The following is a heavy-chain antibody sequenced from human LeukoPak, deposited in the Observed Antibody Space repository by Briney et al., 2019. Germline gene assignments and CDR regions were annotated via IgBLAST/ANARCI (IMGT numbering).Heavy chain of an antibody. J-gene: IGHJ1*01. CDR1: GGSISSSSYY. CDR3: ARQLYTSGWLSYFQH. Sequence: SETLSLTCTVSGGSISSSSYYWGWIRQPPGRGLEWIGSIYYSGGRYYNPSLKSRVTISVDTSKNHFSLKMSSVTAADTAVYYCARQLYTSGWLSYFQHWGQGTLVTVSS. D-gene: IGHD6-19*01. V-gene: IGHV4-39*01. CDR2: IYYSGGR.